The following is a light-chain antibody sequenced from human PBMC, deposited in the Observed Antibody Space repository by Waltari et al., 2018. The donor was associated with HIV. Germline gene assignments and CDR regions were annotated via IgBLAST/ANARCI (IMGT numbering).Light chain of an antibody. J-gene: IGLJ3*02. Sequence: QSALTQPPSASGSHGQSVTISCTGVSSATGPYQYVSRYQQHPGKVPKHIIYENMTRPSGVSARCSASKSGDTASLTVSGLQAEDEADYYCNSYTGTRKMFGGGTKLTVL. CDR1: SSATGPYQY. CDR3: NSYTGTRKM. CDR2: ENM. V-gene: IGLV2-8*01.